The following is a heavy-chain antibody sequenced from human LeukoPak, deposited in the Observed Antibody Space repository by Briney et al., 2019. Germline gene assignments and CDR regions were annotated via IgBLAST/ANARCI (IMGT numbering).Heavy chain of an antibody. Sequence: GGSLRLSCAASGFTVSRNYMSWVRQAPGKGLEWVSVIYSGGSTYYADSVKGRFTISRDNSKNTLYLQMNSLRPEDTAVYYCAKEGDDDYFDYWGQGTLVTVSS. D-gene: IGHD1-26*01. CDR2: IYSGGST. V-gene: IGHV3-66*01. CDR1: GFTVSRNY. CDR3: AKEGDDDYFDY. J-gene: IGHJ4*02.